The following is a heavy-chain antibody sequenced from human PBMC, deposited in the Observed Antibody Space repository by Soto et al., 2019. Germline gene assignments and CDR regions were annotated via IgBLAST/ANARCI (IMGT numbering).Heavy chain of an antibody. CDR1: GGSISSSKW. CDR3: AILLCDGQGGGWYFDL. D-gene: IGHD3-16*01. CDR2: IYSDEST. Sequence: SETLSLTCAVSGGSISSSKWWSWVRQPPGKGLEWIGEIYSDESTSYNPSLKSRVTISVDKSRNQFSLKLTSVTAADTAIYYCAILLCDGQGGGWYFDLWGRDTLVTVSS. V-gene: IGHV4-4*02. J-gene: IGHJ2*01.